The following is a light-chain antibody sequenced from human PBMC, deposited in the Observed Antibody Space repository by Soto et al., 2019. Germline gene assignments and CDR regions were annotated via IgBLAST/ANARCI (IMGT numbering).Light chain of an antibody. CDR3: GSSTSSSTYV. Sequence: QSALTQPASVSGSPGQSITISCTGTSNDVGIYNYVSWYQHHPGKAPKLMIYEVSNRPSGVSHRFSGSKSGNTASLTISGLQPEDEADYYCGSSTSSSTYVFGTGTKLTVL. CDR2: EVS. V-gene: IGLV2-14*01. CDR1: SNDVGIYNY. J-gene: IGLJ1*01.